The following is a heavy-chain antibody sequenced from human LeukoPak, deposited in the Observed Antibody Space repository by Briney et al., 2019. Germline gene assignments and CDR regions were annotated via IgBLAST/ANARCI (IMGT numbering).Heavy chain of an antibody. J-gene: IGHJ5*02. D-gene: IGHD3-22*01. CDR2: ISWNSGSI. Sequence: PGRSLRLSCAASGFTFDDYAMHWVRQAPGKGLERVSGISWNSGSIGYADSVKGRFTISRDNAKNSLYLQMNSLRAEDTALYYCAKADYYDSSGQRPNWFDPWGQGTLVTVSS. CDR3: AKADYYDSSGQRPNWFDP. V-gene: IGHV3-9*01. CDR1: GFTFDDYA.